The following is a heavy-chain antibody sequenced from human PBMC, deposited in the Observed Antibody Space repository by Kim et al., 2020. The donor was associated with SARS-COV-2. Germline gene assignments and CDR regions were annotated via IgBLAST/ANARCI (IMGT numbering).Heavy chain of an antibody. CDR1: GFTFSSYG. J-gene: IGHJ4*02. CDR2: ISYDGSNK. CDR3: AKEQHGGATGGGFDS. Sequence: GGSLRLSCAASGFTFSSYGMHWVRQAPGKGLEWVAVISYDGSNKYYADSVKGRFTISRDNSKNTLYLQMNSLRAEDTAVYYCAKEQHGGATGGGFDSWGQGTLVTVSS. D-gene: IGHD1-26*01. V-gene: IGHV3-30*18.